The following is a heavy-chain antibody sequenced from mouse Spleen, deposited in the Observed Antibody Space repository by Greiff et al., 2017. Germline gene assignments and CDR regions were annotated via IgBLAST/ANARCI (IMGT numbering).Heavy chain of an antibody. V-gene: IGHV5-17*01. CDR2: ISSGSSTI. D-gene: IGHD1-1*01. CDR1: GFTFSDYG. Sequence: DVKLVESGGGLVKPGGSLKLSCAASGFTFSDYGMHWVRQAPEKGLEWVAYISSGSSTIYYADTVKGRFTISRDNAKTTLFLQMTSLRSEDTAMYYCARDYGSSYGWFAYWGQGTLVTVSA. J-gene: IGHJ3*01. CDR3: ARDYGSSYGWFAY.